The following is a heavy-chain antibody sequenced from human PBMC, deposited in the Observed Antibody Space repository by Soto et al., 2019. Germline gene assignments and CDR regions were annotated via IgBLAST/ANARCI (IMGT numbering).Heavy chain of an antibody. Sequence: EVQLVKSGGGLVQPGGSLRLSCAASGFTFSTYWMHWVRQAPGTGLEWVSRIKGDGSSASYADSAEGRFTISRDNAKNTVYLQMNSLGAEDTAVYWCARGIRNYYGVDVWGQGTTVTVSS. V-gene: IGHV3-74*01. CDR2: IKGDGSSA. CDR1: GFTFSTYW. J-gene: IGHJ6*02. CDR3: ARGIRNYYGVDV.